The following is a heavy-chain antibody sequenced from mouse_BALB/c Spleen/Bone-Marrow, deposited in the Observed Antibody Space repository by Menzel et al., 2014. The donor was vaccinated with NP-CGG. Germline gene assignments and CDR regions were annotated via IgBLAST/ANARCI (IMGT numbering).Heavy chain of an antibody. CDR1: GYTFTDYH. CDR2: IYPGSGNT. J-gene: IGHJ1*01. V-gene: IGHV1-84*02. Sequence: QVQLQQSGPELVKPGASVEISCKASGYTFTDYHINWVKQKPGQGLEWIGWIYPGSGNTKYNEKFKGKATLTVDTSSSTAYMQLSSLTSEDTAVYFCARILYWYFDVWGAGTTVTVSS. CDR3: ARILYWYFDV.